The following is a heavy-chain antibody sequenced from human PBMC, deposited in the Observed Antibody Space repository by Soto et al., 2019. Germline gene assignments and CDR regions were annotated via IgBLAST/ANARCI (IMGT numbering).Heavy chain of an antibody. CDR1: GYTFTSYG. CDR2: ISAYNGNT. J-gene: IGHJ4*02. D-gene: IGHD4-17*01. CDR3: ARDTTVPPPLGNY. Sequence: QVQLVQSGAEVKKPGASVKVSCKASGYTFTSYGISWVRQAPGQGLEWMGWISAYNGNTNYAQKLQGRVTMTTDTSTSTAYSELRSPLSDGTAVYYCARDTTVPPPLGNYWGQGTLVTVSS. V-gene: IGHV1-18*01.